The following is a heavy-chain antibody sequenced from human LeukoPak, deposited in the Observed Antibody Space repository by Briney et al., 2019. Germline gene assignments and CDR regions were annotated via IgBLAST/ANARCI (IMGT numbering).Heavy chain of an antibody. CDR2: IYYSGST. Sequence: GSLRLSCAASGFTFSSYAMHWVRQPPGKGLEWIGSIYYSGSTYYNPSLKSRVTISVDTSKNQFSLKLSSVTAADTAVYYCARRYSSSWYSRLGYFDYWGQGTLVTVSS. J-gene: IGHJ4*02. D-gene: IGHD6-13*01. CDR3: ARRYSSSWYSRLGYFDY. CDR1: GFTFSSYAMH. V-gene: IGHV4-39*01.